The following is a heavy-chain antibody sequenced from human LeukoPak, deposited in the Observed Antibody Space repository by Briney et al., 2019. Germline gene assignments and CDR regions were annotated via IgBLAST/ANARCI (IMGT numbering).Heavy chain of an antibody. CDR2: ISGSGGST. J-gene: IGHJ4*02. CDR1: GLTFSRYA. CDR3: AKDLAGSGSYSFDY. V-gene: IGHV3-23*01. Sequence: PGGSLRLSCAASGLTFSRYAMSWVRQAPGRGLEWVSAISGSGGSTYYADSVKGRFTISRDNSKNTPYLQMNSLRAEDTAVYYCAKDLAGSGSYSFDYWGQGTLVTVSS. D-gene: IGHD1-26*01.